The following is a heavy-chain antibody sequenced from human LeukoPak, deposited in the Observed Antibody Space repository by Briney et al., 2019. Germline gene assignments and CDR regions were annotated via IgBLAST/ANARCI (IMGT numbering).Heavy chain of an antibody. CDR2: ISSSSSTI. V-gene: IGHV3-48*04. D-gene: IGHD3-22*01. CDR3: ASRITMIPY. Sequence: GGSLRLSCAASGFTFSSYSMNWVRQAPGKGLEWVSYISSSSSTIYYADSVKGRFTISRDNAKNSLYLQMNSLRAEDTAVYYCASRITMIPYWGQGTLVTVSS. CDR1: GFTFSSYS. J-gene: IGHJ4*02.